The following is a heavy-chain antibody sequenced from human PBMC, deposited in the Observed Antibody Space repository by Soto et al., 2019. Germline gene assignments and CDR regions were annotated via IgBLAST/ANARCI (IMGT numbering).Heavy chain of an antibody. D-gene: IGHD3-3*01. CDR2: IYYTGST. J-gene: IGHJ3*01. CDR3: AGGTYYDFLL. CDR1: GGPISRGDYY. V-gene: IGHV4-30-4*02. Sequence: SEALSLTCTVSGGPISRGDYYWSWIRQPPGKGLEWIGYIYYTGSTDYNPSLKSRVTISLDTSKNQFSLKLSSVTAADTAVYYCAGGTYYDFLLWGQGTMVTVSS.